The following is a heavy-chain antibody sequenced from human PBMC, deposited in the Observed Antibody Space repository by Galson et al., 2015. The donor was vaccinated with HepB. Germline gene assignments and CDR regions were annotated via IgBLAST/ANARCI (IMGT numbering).Heavy chain of an antibody. Sequence: SVKVSCKASGYTFTGYYMHWVRQAPGQGLEWMGRINPNSGGTNYAQKFQGRVTMTRDTSISTAYMELSRLRSDDTAVYYCARTRYDSSGYYSYWGQGTLVPVSS. CDR2: INPNSGGT. D-gene: IGHD3-22*01. V-gene: IGHV1-2*06. J-gene: IGHJ4*02. CDR1: GYTFTGYY. CDR3: ARTRYDSSGYYSY.